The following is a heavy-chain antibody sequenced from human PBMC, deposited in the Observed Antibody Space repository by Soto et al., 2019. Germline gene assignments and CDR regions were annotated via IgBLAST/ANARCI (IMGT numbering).Heavy chain of an antibody. CDR2: IIPIFGTA. Sequence: QVQLVQSGAELKKPGSSVKVSCKASGGTFSSYAISWVRQAPGQGLEWMGGIIPIFGTANYAQKFQGRVTITADKSTSTAYMELSSLRSEDTAVYYCARAPGVVVAATLGWFDPWGQGTLVTVSS. J-gene: IGHJ5*02. CDR3: ARAPGVVVAATLGWFDP. D-gene: IGHD2-15*01. CDR1: GGTFSSYA. V-gene: IGHV1-69*06.